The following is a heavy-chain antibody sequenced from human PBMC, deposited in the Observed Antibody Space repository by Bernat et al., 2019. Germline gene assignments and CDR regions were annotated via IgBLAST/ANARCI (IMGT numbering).Heavy chain of an antibody. CDR1: GLTFSTYA. Sequence: EVQLLESGGGLVQPGGSLRLSCAASGLTFSTYAMTWVRQAPGKGLEWVSGISGSGGSTYYADSVKGRFTISRDNSKNTLYLQMNSLRAEDTAVYYCAKAQNVVVPDNWFDPWGQGTLVTVSS. V-gene: IGHV3-23*01. CDR3: AKAQNVVVPDNWFDP. D-gene: IGHD2-2*01. CDR2: ISGSGGST. J-gene: IGHJ5*02.